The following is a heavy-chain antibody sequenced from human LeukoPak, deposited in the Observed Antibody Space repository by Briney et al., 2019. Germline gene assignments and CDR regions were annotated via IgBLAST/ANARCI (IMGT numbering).Heavy chain of an antibody. CDR2: IAFDGRRK. Sequence: GGSLRLSCAASGFTFAHYGVQWVRQAPGKGLEWVAAIAFDGRRKFYTNSVKGRFTISRDNSNNILFLQISDLRTEDTALYYCARDRLYTGYDPVLDLWGQGTPVTVSS. V-gene: IGHV3-30*03. J-gene: IGHJ5*02. CDR3: ARDRLYTGYDPVLDL. CDR1: GFTFAHYG. D-gene: IGHD5-12*01.